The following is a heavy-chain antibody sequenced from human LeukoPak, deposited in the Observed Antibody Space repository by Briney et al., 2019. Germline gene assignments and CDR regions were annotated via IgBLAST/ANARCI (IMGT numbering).Heavy chain of an antibody. CDR1: GFTFSSYW. J-gene: IGHJ4*02. D-gene: IGHD6-19*01. CDR2: IKQDGSEK. Sequence: GGSLRLSCAASGFTFSSYWMSWVRQAPGKWLEWVANIKQDGSEKYYVDSVKGRFTIPRDNAKNSLYLQMNSLTAEDTAVYYCARERAAVAGLFDYWGQGTLVTVSS. V-gene: IGHV3-7*01. CDR3: ARERAAVAGLFDY.